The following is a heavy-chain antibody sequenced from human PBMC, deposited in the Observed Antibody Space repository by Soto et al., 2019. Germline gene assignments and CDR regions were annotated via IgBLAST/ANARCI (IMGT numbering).Heavy chain of an antibody. V-gene: IGHV4-30-4*01. CDR2: IYYSGST. CDR3: ASNSYGYTLYDY. D-gene: IGHD5-18*01. J-gene: IGHJ4*02. CDR1: GGSISSGDYY. Sequence: QVQLQESGPGLVKPSQTLSLTCTVSGGSISSGDYYWSWIRQPPGKGLEWIGYIYYSGSTYYNPSLDRRVTITADTSRYQFSLKLSSVTAADTAVYYGASNSYGYTLYDYWGQGTLVTVSS.